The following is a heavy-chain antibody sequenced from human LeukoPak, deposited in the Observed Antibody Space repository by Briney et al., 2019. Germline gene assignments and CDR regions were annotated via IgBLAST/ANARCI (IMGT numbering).Heavy chain of an antibody. Sequence: SQTLSLTCTVSGGSISSGSYYWSWIRQPAGKGLEWIGRIYTSGSTHYNPSLKSRFTISVDTSKNQFSLKLSSVTAADTAVYYCAREDYANAFDIWGQGTMVTVSS. D-gene: IGHD4-17*01. CDR1: GGSISSGSYY. CDR2: IYTSGST. V-gene: IGHV4-61*02. CDR3: AREDYANAFDI. J-gene: IGHJ3*02.